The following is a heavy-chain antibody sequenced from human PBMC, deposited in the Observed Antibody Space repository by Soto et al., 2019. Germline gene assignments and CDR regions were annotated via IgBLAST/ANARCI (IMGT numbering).Heavy chain of an antibody. Sequence: QVQLVQSGAEVKKPGSSVKVSCKASGGTFSSYAISWVRQAPGQGLEWMGVIIPIFGTANYAQKFQGRVTITADKSRSTAYMELISLGSEDTAVYYCARRLCSGGSCYFNWFDPWGQGTLVTFYS. J-gene: IGHJ5*02. D-gene: IGHD2-15*01. CDR1: GGTFSSYA. V-gene: IGHV1-69*06. CDR3: ARRLCSGGSCYFNWFDP. CDR2: IIPIFGTA.